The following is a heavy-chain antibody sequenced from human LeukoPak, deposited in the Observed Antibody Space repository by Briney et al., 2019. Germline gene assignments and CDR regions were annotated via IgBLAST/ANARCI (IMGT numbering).Heavy chain of an antibody. CDR2: INPIFHTP. D-gene: IGHD2-15*01. CDR3: PRGRTPGDFDY. J-gene: IGHJ4*02. CDR1: GGTFSSHA. Sequence: SGKASCKASGGTFSSHAISWVRQAPGQGLEWMGVINPIFHTPTYAKKFQGRLTITKDESMSTASMDLSSLISDDTAVYYCPRGRTPGDFDYRGQGTLVTVSS. V-gene: IGHV1-69*05.